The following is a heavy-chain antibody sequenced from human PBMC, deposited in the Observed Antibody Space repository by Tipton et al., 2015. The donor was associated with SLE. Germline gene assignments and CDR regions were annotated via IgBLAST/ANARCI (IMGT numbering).Heavy chain of an antibody. CDR3: ARAGIVVVTAIRAHFDY. CDR1: GYTFTNYY. Sequence: QLVQSGAEVKKPGASVKVSCKASGYTFTNYYMHWVRQAPGQGLEWMGIINPSGGSTSYAQKLQGRVTMTRDTSTSTVYMELSSLRSEDTAVYYCARAGIVVVTAIRAHFDYWGQGTLVTVSS. V-gene: IGHV1-46*01. CDR2: INPSGGST. D-gene: IGHD2-21*02. J-gene: IGHJ4*02.